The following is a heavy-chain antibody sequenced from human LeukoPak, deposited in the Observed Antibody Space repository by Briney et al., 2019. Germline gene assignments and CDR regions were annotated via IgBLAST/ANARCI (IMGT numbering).Heavy chain of an antibody. D-gene: IGHD4-17*01. J-gene: IGHJ4*02. CDR2: ISYGGSNK. CDR3: ARDLSTMTTWGHKGYFDY. V-gene: IGHV3-30*03. Sequence: PGRSLRLSCAASGFTFSSYGMHWVRQAPGKGLEWVAVISYGGSNKFYADSVKGRFTISRDNSKNTLYLQMNSLRAEDTAVYYCARDLSTMTTWGHKGYFDYWGQGTLVTVSS. CDR1: GFTFSSYG.